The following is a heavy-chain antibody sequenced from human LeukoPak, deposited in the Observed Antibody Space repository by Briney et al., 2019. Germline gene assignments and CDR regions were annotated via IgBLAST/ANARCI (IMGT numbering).Heavy chain of an antibody. CDR3: AREITMVRGRYNWFDP. Sequence: PGGSLRLSCAASGFTFSSYSMNWVRQAPGKGLEWVSSISSSSSYIYYADSAKGRFTISRDNAKNSLYLQMNSLRAEDTAAYYCAREITMVRGRYNWFDPWGQGTLVTVSS. V-gene: IGHV3-21*01. CDR1: GFTFSSYS. CDR2: ISSSSSYI. J-gene: IGHJ5*02. D-gene: IGHD3-10*01.